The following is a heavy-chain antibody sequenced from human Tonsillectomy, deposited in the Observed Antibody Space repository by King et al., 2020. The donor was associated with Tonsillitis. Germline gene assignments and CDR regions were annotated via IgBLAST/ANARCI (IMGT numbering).Heavy chain of an antibody. CDR2: IHYRGST. CDR3: ARGLYGDYVYYLDN. J-gene: IGHJ4*02. Sequence: VQLQESGPGLVKPSETLSLTCTVSVGSISMYYWSWIRQPPGKGLEWIGDIHYRGSTTYNPSLKSRVTISVATSKNQFSLKLSSVTAADTAVYYCARGLYGDYVYYLDNWGQGTLVTVSS. V-gene: IGHV4-59*01. D-gene: IGHD4-17*01. CDR1: VGSISMYY.